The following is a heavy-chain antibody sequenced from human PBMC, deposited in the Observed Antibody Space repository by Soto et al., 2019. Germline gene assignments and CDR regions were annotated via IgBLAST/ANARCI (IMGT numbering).Heavy chain of an antibody. J-gene: IGHJ4*02. CDR3: ASVDTFDY. CDR2: ISYDGSNK. V-gene: IGHV3-30-3*01. Sequence: QVQLVESGGGVVQPGRSLRLSCAASGFTFSSYAMHWVRQAPGKGLEWVAVISYDGSNKYYADSVKGRFTISRDNSKNTLYLKMNILRAEDTAGYYCASVDTFDYWGQGTLVTVSS. CDR1: GFTFSSYA. D-gene: IGHD5-18*01.